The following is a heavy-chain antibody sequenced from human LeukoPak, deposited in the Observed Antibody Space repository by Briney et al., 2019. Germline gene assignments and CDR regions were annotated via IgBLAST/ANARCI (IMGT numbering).Heavy chain of an antibody. CDR3: ARDGMVRGVNCAFDI. CDR2: IYTSGST. V-gene: IGHV4-4*07. Sequence: SETLSLTCTVSGGSISSYYWSWIRQPAGKGLEWIGRIYTSGSTNYNPSLKSRVTMSVDTSKNQFSLKLSSVTAADTAVYYCARDGMVRGVNCAFDIWGQGTMVTVSS. D-gene: IGHD3-10*01. J-gene: IGHJ3*02. CDR1: GGSISSYY.